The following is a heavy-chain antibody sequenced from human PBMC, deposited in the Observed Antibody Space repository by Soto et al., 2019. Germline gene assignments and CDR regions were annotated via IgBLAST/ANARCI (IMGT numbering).Heavy chain of an antibody. CDR1: GGTFRTYT. D-gene: IGHD3-16*01. CDR2: ITLVFGTA. V-gene: IGHV1-69*01. Sequence: QVQLVQSGAEVKKPGSSVKVSCKASGGTFRTYTIIWVRQAPGQGIEWMGGITLVFGTADYAQKFQGRVTINADESTSTAYMELSSLSSADTAVYYCAREGGAPWDFDHWGQGNLVTVSS. CDR3: AREGGAPWDFDH. J-gene: IGHJ4*02.